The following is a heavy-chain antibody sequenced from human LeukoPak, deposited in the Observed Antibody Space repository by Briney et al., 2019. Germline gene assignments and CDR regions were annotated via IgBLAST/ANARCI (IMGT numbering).Heavy chain of an antibody. Sequence: SETLSLTCTVSGGSISSSSYYWGWIRQPPGKGLEWIGSIYYSGSTYYNPSLKSRVTISVDTSKNQFSLKLSSVTAADTAVYYCARGYLCWSGGSCYSGEFDYWGQGTLVTVSS. D-gene: IGHD2-15*01. CDR1: GGSISSSSYY. CDR2: IYYSGST. CDR3: ARGYLCWSGGSCYSGEFDY. J-gene: IGHJ4*02. V-gene: IGHV4-39*01.